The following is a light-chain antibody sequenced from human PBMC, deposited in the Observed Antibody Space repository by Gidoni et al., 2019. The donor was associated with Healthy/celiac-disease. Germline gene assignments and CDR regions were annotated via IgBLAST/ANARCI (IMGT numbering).Light chain of an antibody. CDR2: GAS. V-gene: IGKV3-20*01. Sequence: ESVLTQSPGTLSLSPGERATLSCRASQAVSNSYLAWYVQKPGQAPRLLIYGASNRATGIPDRFSGSGSGTDFTLTISRLEPEDFATYYCQQYGSSSGAFXQXTKVEI. CDR1: QAVSNSY. J-gene: IGKJ1*01. CDR3: QQYGSSSGA.